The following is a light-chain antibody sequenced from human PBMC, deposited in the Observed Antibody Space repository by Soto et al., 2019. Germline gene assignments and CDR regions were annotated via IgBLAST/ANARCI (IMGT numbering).Light chain of an antibody. CDR2: GAS. V-gene: IGKV3-20*01. CDR3: QQYGSSPPIT. J-gene: IGKJ5*01. CDR1: LSISSTY. Sequence: EIVLTQSPGTLSLSPGERATLSCRASLSISSTYLAWYQQKPGQAPRLLIYGASGRATGIPDRFSGSGSGTDFTLTISRLEPEDFAVYYCQQYGSSPPITFGQGTRLEIK.